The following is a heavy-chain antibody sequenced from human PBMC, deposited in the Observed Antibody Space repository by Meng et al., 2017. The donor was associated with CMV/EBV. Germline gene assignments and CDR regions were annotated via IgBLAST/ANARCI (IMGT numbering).Heavy chain of an antibody. J-gene: IGHJ4*02. Sequence: GESLKISCAASGFTFSNYAMSWVRQAPGKGLEWVGRIKSKTDGGTTDYAAPVKGRFTISRDDSKNTLYLQMNSLKTEDTAVYYCTTSTMVRGVTPHWGQGTLVTVSS. V-gene: IGHV3-15*01. CDR3: TTSTMVRGVTPH. D-gene: IGHD3-10*01. CDR2: IKSKTDGGTT. CDR1: GFTFSNYA.